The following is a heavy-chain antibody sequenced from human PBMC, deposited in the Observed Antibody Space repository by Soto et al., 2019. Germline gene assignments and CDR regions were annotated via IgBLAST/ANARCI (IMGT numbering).Heavy chain of an antibody. D-gene: IGHD3-3*01. CDR2: ISAYNGNT. J-gene: IGHJ5*02. CDR1: GYTFTSYG. Sequence: QVQLVQSGAEVKKPGASVKVSCKASGYTFTSYGISWVRQAPGQGLEWMGWISAYNGNTNYAQKLQGRVTMTTDTSTSTAYMELRSLRSDDTAVYYGARTHYDFWSGYYTGWFDPWGQGTLVTVSS. V-gene: IGHV1-18*04. CDR3: ARTHYDFWSGYYTGWFDP.